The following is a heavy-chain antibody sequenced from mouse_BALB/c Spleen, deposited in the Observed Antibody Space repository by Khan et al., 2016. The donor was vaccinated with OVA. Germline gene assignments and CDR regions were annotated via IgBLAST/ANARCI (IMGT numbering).Heavy chain of an antibody. J-gene: IGHJ3*01. CDR1: GFTFSTYA. CDR3: ARHNYGPFAY. V-gene: IGHV5-9-3*01. CDR2: ISSGSDNI. D-gene: IGHD1-1*01. Sequence: EVELVESGGDLVKPGGSLKLSCSASGFTFSTYAMSWVRQTPEKRLEWVATISSGSDNIFYPDSVKGRFTISSDSAKNNLYLHMSRLRSEVTAMYYSARHNYGPFAYWGQETLVTVSA.